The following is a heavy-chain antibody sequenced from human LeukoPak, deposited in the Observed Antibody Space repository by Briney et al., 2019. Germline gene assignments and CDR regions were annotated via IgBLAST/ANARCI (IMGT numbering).Heavy chain of an antibody. CDR3: ARDLTYYYDSSGEGAFDI. D-gene: IGHD3-22*01. J-gene: IGHJ3*02. CDR1: GGSISSYY. CDR2: IYYSGIT. Sequence: SETLSLTCTVSGGSISSYYWSWIRQPPGKGLEWIGYIYYSGITNHNPSLKSRVTISVDTSKNQFSLKLSSVTAADTAVYYCARDLTYYYDSSGEGAFDIWGQGTMVTVSS. V-gene: IGHV4-59*01.